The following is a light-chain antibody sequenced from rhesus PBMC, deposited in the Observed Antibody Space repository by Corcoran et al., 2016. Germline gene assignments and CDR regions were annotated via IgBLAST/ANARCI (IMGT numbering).Light chain of an antibody. J-gene: IGKJ1*01. CDR3: LQSKHSPPWT. CDR1: ESVSVVGRNL. Sequence: DMVLTQSPASLAVSPGQRATITCRASESVSVVGRNLIHWYQQKPGQPPKLLIDQASNKDTGVPARCSGSWARPDFTLTINPVVAYVAACYYCLQSKHSPPWTFGQGTKVEIK. V-gene: IGKV7-13*01. CDR2: QAS.